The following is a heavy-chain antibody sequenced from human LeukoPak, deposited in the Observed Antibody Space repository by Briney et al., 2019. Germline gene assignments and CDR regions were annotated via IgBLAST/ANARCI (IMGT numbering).Heavy chain of an antibody. J-gene: IGHJ4*02. V-gene: IGHV4-39*01. Sequence: SETLSLTCTVSGGSISSSSYYWGWIRQPPGKGLEWIGSIYYSGSTYYNPSLKSRVTISVDTSKNQFSLKLSSVTAADTAVYYCARQDVSVWGFLEWLSCWGQGTLVTVSS. D-gene: IGHD3-3*01. CDR1: GGSISSSSYY. CDR2: IYYSGST. CDR3: ARQDVSVWGFLEWLSC.